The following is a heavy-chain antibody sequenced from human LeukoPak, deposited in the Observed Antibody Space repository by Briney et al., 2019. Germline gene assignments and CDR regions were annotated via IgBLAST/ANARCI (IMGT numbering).Heavy chain of an antibody. CDR1: GGTFSSYA. V-gene: IGHV1-69*04. D-gene: IGHD6-13*01. CDR2: IIPILGIA. CDR3: ARASKAASGFPSGDSSSWYTKRGGSFDY. Sequence: SVKVSCKASGGTFSSYAISWVRQAPGQGLEWMGRIIPILGIANYVQKFQGRVTITADKSTSTAYMELSSLRSEDTAVYYCARASKAASGFPSGDSSSWYTKRGGSFDYWGQGTLVTVSS. J-gene: IGHJ4*02.